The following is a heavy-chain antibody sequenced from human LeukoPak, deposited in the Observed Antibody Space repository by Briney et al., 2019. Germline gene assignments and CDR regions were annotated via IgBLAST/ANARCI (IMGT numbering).Heavy chain of an antibody. Sequence: GASVKVSCKASGGTFSSYAISWVRQAPGQGLEWMGGIIPIFGTANYAQKFQGRVTITADKSTSTACMELSSLRSEDTAVYYCARVVICLDWARYFDYWGQGTLVTVSS. CDR1: GGTFSSYA. J-gene: IGHJ4*02. D-gene: IGHD3-22*01. CDR3: ARVVICLDWARYFDY. V-gene: IGHV1-69*06. CDR2: IIPIFGTA.